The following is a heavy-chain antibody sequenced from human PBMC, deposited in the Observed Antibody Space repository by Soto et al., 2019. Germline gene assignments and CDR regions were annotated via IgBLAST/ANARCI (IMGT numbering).Heavy chain of an antibody. D-gene: IGHD3-22*01. V-gene: IGHV4-61*01. Sequence: SETLSLTCTVSGGSVISGSYYWMWIRQPPGKGLEWIGYIYYSGSTNYNPSLKSRVTISVDTSKNQFSLKLSSVTAADTAVYYCARFDYYDSSGYWSIDYWGQGTLVTVSS. CDR3: ARFDYYDSSGYWSIDY. CDR1: GGSVISGSYY. CDR2: IYYSGST. J-gene: IGHJ4*02.